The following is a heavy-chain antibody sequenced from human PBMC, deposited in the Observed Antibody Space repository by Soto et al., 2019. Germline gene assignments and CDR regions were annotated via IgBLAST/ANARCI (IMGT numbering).Heavy chain of an antibody. D-gene: IGHD6-13*01. V-gene: IGHV3-23*01. J-gene: IGHJ4*02. CDR2: ISGSGGST. CDR1: EFTFSSYA. CDR3: AKDRQPLAAPGPRSMDY. Sequence: EVQLLESGGGLVQPGGSLRLSCAASEFTFSSYAMSWVRQAPGKGLEWVSAISGSGGSTYYADSVKGRFTISRDNSKNTLYLHMNSLRAEDTAVYDCAKDRQPLAAPGPRSMDYWGQGTLVTVSS.